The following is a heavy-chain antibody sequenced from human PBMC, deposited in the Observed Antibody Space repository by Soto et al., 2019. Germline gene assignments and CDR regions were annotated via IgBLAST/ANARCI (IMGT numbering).Heavy chain of an antibody. V-gene: IGHV1-46*03. D-gene: IGHD2-21*02. CDR2: IHPSGGGA. J-gene: IGHJ4*02. CDR3: SRGGHITVVTASFDF. CDR1: ENTFSSYY. Sequence: QAQLVQSGAVVKKPGASVKVSCKASENTFSSYYLHWVRQAPGQGLEWMGMIHPSGGGATYAQKXLXXXTXXRDTSTSTVFMELSSLRSEDTAIYYCSRGGHITVVTASFDFWGQGTLVTVSS.